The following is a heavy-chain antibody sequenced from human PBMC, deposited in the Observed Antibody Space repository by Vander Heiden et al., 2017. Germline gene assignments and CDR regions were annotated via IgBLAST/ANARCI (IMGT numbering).Heavy chain of an antibody. D-gene: IGHD4-17*01. J-gene: IGHJ4*02. V-gene: IGHV4-39*01. CDR3: ARTTVTDLVDY. Sequence: QLQLQESGPGLVKPSETLSLTCTASGGSISRRSYYWGWIRQPPGKGLEWIGSIYYSGSTYYNPSLKSRVTISVDTSKNQFSLKLSSVTAADTAVYYCARTTVTDLVDYWGQGTLVTVSS. CDR2: IYYSGST. CDR1: GGSISRRSYY.